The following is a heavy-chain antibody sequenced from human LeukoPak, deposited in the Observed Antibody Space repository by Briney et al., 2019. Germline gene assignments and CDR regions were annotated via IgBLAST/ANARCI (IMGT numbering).Heavy chain of an antibody. D-gene: IGHD6-13*01. CDR1: GGSISSYY. J-gene: IGHJ4*02. V-gene: IGHV4-59*01. CDR2: IYYSGTT. CDR3: ARGVYIAAAQYGY. Sequence: SETLSLTCTVSGGSISSYYWSWIRQPPGKGLEWIGYIYYSGTTNYNPSLKSRATISVDTSKNQFSLKLSSVTAADTAVYYCARGVYIAAAQYGYWGQGILVTVSS.